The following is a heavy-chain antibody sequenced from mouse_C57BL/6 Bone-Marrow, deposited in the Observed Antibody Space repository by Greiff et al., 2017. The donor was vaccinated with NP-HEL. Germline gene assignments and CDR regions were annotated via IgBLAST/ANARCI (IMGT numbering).Heavy chain of an antibody. CDR1: GYSITSGYY. D-gene: IGHD1-1*01. CDR3: ASRYYYGSSWYFDV. Sequence: EVKLVESGPGLVKPSQSLSLTCSVTGYSITSGYYWNWIRQFPGNKLEWMGYISYDGSNNYNPSLKNRISITRDTSKNQFFLKLNAVTTEDTATYYCASRYYYGSSWYFDVWGTGTTVTVSS. V-gene: IGHV3-6*01. J-gene: IGHJ1*03. CDR2: ISYDGSN.